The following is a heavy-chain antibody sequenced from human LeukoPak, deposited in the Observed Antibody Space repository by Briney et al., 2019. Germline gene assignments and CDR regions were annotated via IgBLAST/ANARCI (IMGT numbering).Heavy chain of an antibody. Sequence: GASVKVSCKASGYTFTSYDINWVRQAPGQGLEWMGGIIPIFGTANYAQKFQGRVTITADESTSTAYMELSSLRSEDTAVYYCASSKYYDSSGYYHKFDYWGQGTLVTVSS. D-gene: IGHD3-22*01. CDR3: ASSKYYDSSGYYHKFDY. V-gene: IGHV1-69*13. CDR1: GYTFTSYD. J-gene: IGHJ4*02. CDR2: IIPIFGTA.